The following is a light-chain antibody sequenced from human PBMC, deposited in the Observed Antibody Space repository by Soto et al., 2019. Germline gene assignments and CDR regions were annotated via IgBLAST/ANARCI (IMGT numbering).Light chain of an antibody. J-gene: IGKJ5*01. CDR1: QSVSTV. V-gene: IGKV3-11*01. CDR3: QQRSNWPPSIT. CDR2: DAS. Sequence: ELVLTQSPATLSLSPGDSATLSCRASQSVSTVLAWYQQKPGQAPRLLIYDASIRATGIPARSSGSGSGTDFTLTISSLDPEDFAVYYCQQRSNWPPSITCGQGTRLEIK.